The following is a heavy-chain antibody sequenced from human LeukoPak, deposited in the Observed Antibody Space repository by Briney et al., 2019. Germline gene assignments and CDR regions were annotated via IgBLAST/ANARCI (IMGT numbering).Heavy chain of an antibody. J-gene: IGHJ3*02. CDR2: ISGNGDSI. D-gene: IGHD4-17*01. CDR3: FIGTFDI. CDR1: QFNFNKFG. Sequence: GGSLRLSCATSQFNFNKFGMTWVRQAPGKGLEWVACISGNGDSIQYAASVQGRFAISRDNSKNTLYLQMNSLYFCAKDPNGDFIGTFDIWGQGTMVTVSS. V-gene: IGHV3-23*01.